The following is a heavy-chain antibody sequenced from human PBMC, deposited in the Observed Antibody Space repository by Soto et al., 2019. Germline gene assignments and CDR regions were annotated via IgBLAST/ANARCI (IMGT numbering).Heavy chain of an antibody. J-gene: IGHJ4*02. CDR3: ARLRKGGFCDY. V-gene: IGHV3-7*03. CDR2: IKEDGSEK. Sequence: EVQLVESGGGLVQPGGSLRLSCAAFEFPFSNFWMTWVRQAPGKGLEWVANIKEDGSEKYYADSVKGRFTISRDSAKNSVFLQMDSLRAEYTALYYCARLRKGGFCDYWGQGSLVTVST. CDR1: EFPFSNFW. D-gene: IGHD1-26*01.